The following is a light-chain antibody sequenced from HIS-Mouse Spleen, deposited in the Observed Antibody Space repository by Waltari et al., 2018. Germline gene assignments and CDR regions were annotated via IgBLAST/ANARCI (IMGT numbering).Light chain of an antibody. V-gene: IGKV3-11*01. CDR1: QSVSSY. CDR3: QQRSNWLT. Sequence: EIVLTQSPATLSFSPGERATLSCRASQSVSSYLAWYQQKPGQAPRLLNYDASNRATGIPARFSGSGSGTDFTLTISSLEPEDFAVYYCQQRSNWLTFGGGTKVEIK. CDR2: DAS. J-gene: IGKJ4*01.